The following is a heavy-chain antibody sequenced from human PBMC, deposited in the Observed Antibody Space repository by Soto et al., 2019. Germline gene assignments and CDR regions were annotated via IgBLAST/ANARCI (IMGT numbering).Heavy chain of an antibody. CDR2: ISSSSSYI. J-gene: IGHJ1*01. CDR1: GFTFSSYN. V-gene: IGHV3-21*01. D-gene: IGHD3-22*01. Sequence: AGGSLRLSCAASGFTFSSYNMNWVRQAPGKGLEWVSSISSSSSYIYYADSVKGRFTISRDNAKNTLYLQMNSLRAEDTAVYYCARDRVESGYPEYFQHWGQGTLVTVSS. CDR3: ARDRVESGYPEYFQH.